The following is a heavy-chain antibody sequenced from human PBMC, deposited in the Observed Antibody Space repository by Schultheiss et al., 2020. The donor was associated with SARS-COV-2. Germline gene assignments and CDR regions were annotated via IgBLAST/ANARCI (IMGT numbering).Heavy chain of an antibody. CDR2: IYWDDDE. Sequence: SGPTLVKPTQTLTLTCTFSGFSLSTSGVGVGWIRQPPGKALEWLALIYWDDDERYSPSLKGRLTITKDTSKNQVVLTMTNMDPVDTATYYCAHEGGAYDFWSGYYSGGRFDFWGQGTLVTVSS. CDR3: AHEGGAYDFWSGYYSGGRFDF. J-gene: IGHJ4*02. V-gene: IGHV2-5*02. CDR1: GFSLSTSGVG. D-gene: IGHD3-3*01.